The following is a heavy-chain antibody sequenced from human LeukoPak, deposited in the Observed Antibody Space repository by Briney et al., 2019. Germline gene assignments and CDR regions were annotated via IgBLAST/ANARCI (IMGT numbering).Heavy chain of an antibody. V-gene: IGHV4-4*02. CDR1: GASISSNNW. J-gene: IGHJ4*02. Sequence: SETLSLTCAVSGASISSNNWWSWVRQSPGKGLEWIGEIYHSGSTNYNPSLKSRVTISVDTSKNQFSLKLSSVTAADTAVYYCARLPSLTRITMVRGVVDYWGQGTLVTVSS. CDR2: IYHSGST. D-gene: IGHD3-10*01. CDR3: ARLPSLTRITMVRGVVDY.